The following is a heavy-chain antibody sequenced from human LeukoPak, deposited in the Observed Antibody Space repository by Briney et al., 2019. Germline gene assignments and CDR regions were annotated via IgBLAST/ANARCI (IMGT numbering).Heavy chain of an antibody. D-gene: IGHD6-13*01. CDR2: INWNGGST. V-gene: IGHV3-20*04. Sequence: GGSLRLSCAASGFTFDDYGMSWVRQAPGKGLEWVSGINWNGGSTGYADSVKGRFTISRDNAKNSLYLQMNSLRAEDTASYYCARDGIYSSSWYSPSDYWGQGTLVTVSS. CDR1: GFTFDDYG. J-gene: IGHJ4*02. CDR3: ARDGIYSSSWYSPSDY.